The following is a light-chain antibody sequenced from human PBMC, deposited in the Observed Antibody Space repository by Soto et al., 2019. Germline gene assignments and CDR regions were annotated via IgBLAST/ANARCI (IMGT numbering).Light chain of an antibody. CDR1: QSVSSN. Sequence: EIVMTQSPASLSVPPGERATLSCRASQSVSSNFAWYLQKPGQAPRLLIYGASSRATGIPDRFSGSGSGTDFTLTINRLEPEDFAVYYCQHYGNSPPSVTFGPGTKVDIK. J-gene: IGKJ3*01. CDR3: QHYGNSPPSVT. V-gene: IGKV3-20*01. CDR2: GAS.